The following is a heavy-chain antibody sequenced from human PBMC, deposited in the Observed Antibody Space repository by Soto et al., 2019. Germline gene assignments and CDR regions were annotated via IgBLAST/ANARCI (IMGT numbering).Heavy chain of an antibody. Sequence: QVQLQETGPGLVKPSRTLSLTCTISGGSMNTGDYYWSWIRQPPGKVLEWIGFIYYSGATYYNPSLKSRLTMSLATSKNQFSLKLSSATAADTAVYYCATVEYNFRQFDNWGQGTLVTVSS. V-gene: IGHV4-30-4*01. CDR2: IYYSGAT. J-gene: IGHJ4*02. CDR3: ATVEYNFRQFDN. CDR1: GGSMNTGDYY. D-gene: IGHD3-3*01.